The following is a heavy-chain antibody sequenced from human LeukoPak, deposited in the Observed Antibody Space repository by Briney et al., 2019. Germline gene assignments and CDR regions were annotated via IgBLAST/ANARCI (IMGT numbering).Heavy chain of an antibody. J-gene: IGHJ4*02. D-gene: IGHD1-26*01. CDR2: INAYNGNT. CDR1: GYTFTSYG. CDR3: ARAVGTTTNFDY. Sequence: ASVKVSCKASGYTFTSYGISWVRQAPGQGLEWMGWINAYNGNTNYAQKLQGRVTMTRDTSTSTVYMELSSLRSEDTAVYYCARAVGTTTNFDYWGQGTLVTVSS. V-gene: IGHV1-18*01.